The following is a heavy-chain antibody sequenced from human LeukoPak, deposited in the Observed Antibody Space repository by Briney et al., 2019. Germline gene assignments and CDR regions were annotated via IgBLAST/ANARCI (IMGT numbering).Heavy chain of an antibody. V-gene: IGHV3-30*02. J-gene: IGHJ4*02. CDR2: IRYDGSNK. D-gene: IGHD5-24*01. CDR3: AKGDRRMATIDY. Sequence: GGSLRLSCAASGFTFSSYGMHWVRQAPGKGLEWVAFIRYDGSNKYYADSVEGRFTISRDNSKNTLYLQMNSLRAEDTAVYYCAKGDRRMATIDYWGQGTLVTVSS. CDR1: GFTFSSYG.